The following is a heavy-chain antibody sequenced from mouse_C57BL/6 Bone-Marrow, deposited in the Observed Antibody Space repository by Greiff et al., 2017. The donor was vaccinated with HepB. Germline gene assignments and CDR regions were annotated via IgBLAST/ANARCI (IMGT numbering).Heavy chain of an antibody. D-gene: IGHD6-5*01. Sequence: VQLQQSGAELVKPGASVKISCKASGYTFTDYYINWVKQRPGQGLEWIGQIGPGSGSTYYNEKFKGKATLTADKSSSPAYMQLSSLTSEDSAVYFCARSAYGAFAFWGQGTLVTVSA. V-gene: IGHV1-77*01. CDR2: IGPGSGST. CDR1: GYTFTDYY. CDR3: ARSAYGAFAF. J-gene: IGHJ3*01.